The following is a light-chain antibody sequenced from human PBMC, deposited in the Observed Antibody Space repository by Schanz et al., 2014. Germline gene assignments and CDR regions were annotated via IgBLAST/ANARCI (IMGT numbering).Light chain of an antibody. J-gene: IGLJ1*01. V-gene: IGLV2-14*03. CDR3: ISYTSRSTYV. Sequence: QSALTQPASVSGSPGQSITISCTGTSSDVGGYNYVSWYQQHPGKAPKFMIYDVNNRPSGVSNRFSGSKSGNTASLTISGLQAEDEADYYCISYTSRSTYVFGTGTKLTVL. CDR1: SSDVGGYNY. CDR2: DVN.